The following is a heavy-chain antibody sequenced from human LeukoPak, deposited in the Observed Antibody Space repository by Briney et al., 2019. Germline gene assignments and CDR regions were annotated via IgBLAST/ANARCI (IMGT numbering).Heavy chain of an antibody. V-gene: IGHV4-30-2*01. J-gene: IGHJ6*02. CDR3: ARASQRLRPPYYYYGMDV. CDR1: GVSISSDSYY. CDR2: IYHSGST. Sequence: SETLSLTCTVSGVSISSDSYYWAWIRQPPGKGLEWIGYIYHSGSTYYNPSLKSQVTISVDRSKNQFSLKLSSVTAADTAVYYCARASQRLRPPYYYYGMDVWGQGTTVTVSS. D-gene: IGHD6-25*01.